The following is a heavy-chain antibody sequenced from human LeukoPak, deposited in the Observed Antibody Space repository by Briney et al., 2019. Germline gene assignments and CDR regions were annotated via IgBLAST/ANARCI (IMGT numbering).Heavy chain of an antibody. J-gene: IGHJ6*03. CDR1: GFTVSSSY. V-gene: IGHV3-53*01. CDR3: ARVEGATDYYYYYMDV. D-gene: IGHD1-26*01. CDR2: IYSGGST. Sequence: PGGSLRLSCAASGFTVSSSYMSWVRQAPGKGLEWVSVIYSGGSTYYADSVKGRFTISRDNAKNSLYLQMNSLRAEDTAVYYCARVEGATDYYYYYMDVWGKGTTVTVSS.